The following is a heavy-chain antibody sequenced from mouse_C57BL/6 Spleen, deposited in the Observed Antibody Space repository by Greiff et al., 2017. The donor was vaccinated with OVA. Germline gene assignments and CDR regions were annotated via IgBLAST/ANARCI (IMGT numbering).Heavy chain of an antibody. Sequence: QVQLQQPGAELVKPGASVKLSCKASGYTFTSYWMHWVKQRPGRGLEWIGRIDPNSGGTKYNEKFKSKATLTVDKPSSTAYMKLSSLTSEDSAVYYCARNYGSSHQAWFAYWGQGTLVTVSA. CDR3: ARNYGSSHQAWFAY. CDR2: IDPNSGGT. D-gene: IGHD1-1*01. V-gene: IGHV1-72*01. J-gene: IGHJ3*01. CDR1: GYTFTSYW.